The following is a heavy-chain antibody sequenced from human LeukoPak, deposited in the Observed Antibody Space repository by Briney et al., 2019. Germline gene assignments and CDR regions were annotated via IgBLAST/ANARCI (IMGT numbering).Heavy chain of an antibody. Sequence: ASVKVSCKTSGYSFILYGISWVRQAPGQGPEWMGWISTSTGDTKYTQKFQGRVTLTTDTSTSTAYMELSSLRSEDTAVYYCARDIESRIAVAIVYWGQGTLVTVSS. CDR1: GYSFILYG. CDR3: ARDIESRIAVAIVY. CDR2: ISTSTGDT. V-gene: IGHV1-18*01. J-gene: IGHJ4*02. D-gene: IGHD6-19*01.